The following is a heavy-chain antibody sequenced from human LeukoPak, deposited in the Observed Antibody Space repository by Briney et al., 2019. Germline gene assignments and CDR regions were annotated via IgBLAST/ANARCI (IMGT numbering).Heavy chain of an antibody. CDR3: ATSYDAKTAPYDL. J-gene: IGHJ5*02. CDR2: IYTSGSA. CDR1: GDSISRYC. V-gene: IGHV4-4*09. D-gene: IGHD5-12*01. Sequence: SETLSLTCTVSGDSISRYCWSWVRQPPGKGLEWIGYIYTSGSADYNPSLKSRVTMSVDTSRTQLSMELRFLTAADTAVYYCATSYDAKTAPYDLWGQGTLVTVSS.